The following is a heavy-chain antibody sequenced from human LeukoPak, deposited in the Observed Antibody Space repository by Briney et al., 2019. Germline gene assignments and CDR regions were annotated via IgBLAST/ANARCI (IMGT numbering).Heavy chain of an antibody. Sequence: PSETLSLTCTVSGGSISSSSYYWGWIRQPPGKGLEWIGSIYYSGSTYYNPSLKSRVTISVDTSKNQFSLKLSSVTAADTAVYYCTTYGSGRKFDYWGQGNLVTVSS. CDR1: GGSISSSSYY. CDR3: TTYGSGRKFDY. J-gene: IGHJ4*02. D-gene: IGHD3-10*01. CDR2: IYYSGST. V-gene: IGHV4-39*07.